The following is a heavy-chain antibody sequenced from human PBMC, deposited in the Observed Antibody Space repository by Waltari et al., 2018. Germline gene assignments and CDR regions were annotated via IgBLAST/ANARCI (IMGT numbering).Heavy chain of an antibody. V-gene: IGHV7-4-1*02. Sequence: QVQLVQSGSELQKPGASVKVSCKASGYVFTSYAINWVRQAPGQGLEWLGWINTNTGHPTYAQGFTGRFVFSLDSSVSTAHLQINSLKSEDTAVYYCASSEDVTSWYNFYNMDVWGQGTTVSVSS. CDR3: ASSEDVTSWYNFYNMDV. D-gene: IGHD6-13*01. CDR1: GYVFTSYA. J-gene: IGHJ6*02. CDR2: INTNTGHP.